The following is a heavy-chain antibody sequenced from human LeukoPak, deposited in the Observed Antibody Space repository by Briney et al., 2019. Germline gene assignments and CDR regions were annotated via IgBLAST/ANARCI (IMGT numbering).Heavy chain of an antibody. CDR3: ARFPGRGITMIV. D-gene: IGHD3-22*01. J-gene: IGHJ4*02. Sequence: PGGSLRLSCAASRFTFSSYWMHWVRQAPGKGLLWVSRINSDGSSTNYADSVKGRFTISRDNAKDTLYLQMNSLRAEDTAVYYCARFPGRGITMIVWGQGTLVTVSS. CDR1: RFTFSSYW. V-gene: IGHV3-74*01. CDR2: INSDGSST.